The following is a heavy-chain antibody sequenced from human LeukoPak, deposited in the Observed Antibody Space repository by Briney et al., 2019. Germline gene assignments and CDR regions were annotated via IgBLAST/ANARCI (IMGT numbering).Heavy chain of an antibody. J-gene: IGHJ4*02. CDR2: VYYNGNT. CDR3: ARGVVGATFDY. D-gene: IGHD1-26*01. CDR1: GGSISSYY. Sequence: SETLSLTCTVSGGSISSYYWSWIRQPSGKGLEWIGYVYYNGNTNYNPSLKSRVTISADTSKNQFSLKLSSVTAADTAMYYCARGVVGATFDYWGQGTLVTVSS. V-gene: IGHV4-59*01.